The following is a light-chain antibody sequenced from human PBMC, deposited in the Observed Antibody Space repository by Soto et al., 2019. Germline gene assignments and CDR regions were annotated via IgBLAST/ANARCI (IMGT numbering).Light chain of an antibody. CDR3: GTWDSSLSAGVV. CDR2: DNN. Sequence: QAVVTQPPSVSAAPGQKVTISCSGSSSNIGNNYVSWYQQLPGTAPKLLIYDNNKRPSGIPDRFSGSNSGPSATLGITGLQTGDEADYYCGTWDSSLSAGVVFGGGTKLTVL. CDR1: SSNIGNNY. V-gene: IGLV1-51*01. J-gene: IGLJ2*01.